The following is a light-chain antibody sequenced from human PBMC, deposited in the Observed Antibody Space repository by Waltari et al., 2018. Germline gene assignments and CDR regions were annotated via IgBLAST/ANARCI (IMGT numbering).Light chain of an antibody. Sequence: DIQMTQSPSSLSASVGDRVTITCRASQSISSYLNWYQQKPGEAPKLLIYAASSLQSGVPSRFSGSGSGTDFTLTISSLQPEDFATYYCQQSYSTPPLTFSGGTKVEIK. CDR1: QSISSY. CDR2: AAS. J-gene: IGKJ4*01. CDR3: QQSYSTPPLT. V-gene: IGKV1-39*01.